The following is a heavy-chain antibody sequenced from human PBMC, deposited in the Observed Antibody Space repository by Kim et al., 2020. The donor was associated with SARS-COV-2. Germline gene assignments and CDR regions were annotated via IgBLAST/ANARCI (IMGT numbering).Heavy chain of an antibody. V-gene: IGHV1-69*01. J-gene: IGHJ4*02. D-gene: IGHD2-15*01. CDR3: ARPLYCSGGSCWDYFDY. Sequence: FQGRVTITADESTSTAYMELSSLRSEDTAVYYCARPLYCSGGSCWDYFDYWGQGTLVTVSS.